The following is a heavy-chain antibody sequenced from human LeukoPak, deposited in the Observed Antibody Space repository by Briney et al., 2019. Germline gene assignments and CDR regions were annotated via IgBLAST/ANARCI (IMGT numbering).Heavy chain of an antibody. CDR3: ARDYYDSSVYDYYYGLAV. Sequence: GGSLRLSCAATGFTFSNYGMHWVRQAPGKGLEWVAVIWYDGSNKYYADSVKGRFIISRDNYKNILYLQMNSLRAEDTAVYYCARDYYDSSVYDYYYGLAVWGQGTTVTVSS. CDR1: GFTFSNYG. CDR2: IWYDGSNK. J-gene: IGHJ6*02. V-gene: IGHV3-33*01. D-gene: IGHD3-22*01.